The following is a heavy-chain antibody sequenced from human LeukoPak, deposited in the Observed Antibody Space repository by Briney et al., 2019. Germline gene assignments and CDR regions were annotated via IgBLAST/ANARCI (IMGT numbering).Heavy chain of an antibody. CDR2: IKQDGSEK. J-gene: IGHJ4*02. D-gene: IGHD3-22*01. Sequence: GGSLRLSCAASGFTFSSYWMSRVRQAPGKGLEWVANIKQDGSEKYYVDSVKGRFTISRDNAKNSLYLQMNSLRAEDTAVYYCARVEDSSGYYRPFDYWGQGTLVTVSS. CDR1: GFTFSSYW. CDR3: ARVEDSSGYYRPFDY. V-gene: IGHV3-7*01.